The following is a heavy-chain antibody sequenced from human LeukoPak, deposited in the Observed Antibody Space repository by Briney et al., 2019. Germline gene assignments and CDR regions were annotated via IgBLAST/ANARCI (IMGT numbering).Heavy chain of an antibody. CDR2: IYHSGST. CDR3: ATERWELLRGLED. V-gene: IGHV4-30-2*01. CDR1: GGSISSGGYY. D-gene: IGHD1-26*01. J-gene: IGHJ4*02. Sequence: SETLSLTCTVSGGSISSGGYYWSWIRQPPGKGLEWIGYIYHSGSTYYNPSLKSRVTISVDRSKNQFSLKLSSVTAADTAVYYCATERWELLRGLEDWGQGTLVTVSS.